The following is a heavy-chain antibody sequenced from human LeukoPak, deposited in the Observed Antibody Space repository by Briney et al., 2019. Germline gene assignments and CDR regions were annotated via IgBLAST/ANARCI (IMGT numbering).Heavy chain of an antibody. CDR1: GFTFSSYE. J-gene: IGHJ4*02. D-gene: IGHD5-24*01. Sequence: GGSLRLSCAASGFTFSSYEMNWVRQAPGKGPEWVSYISSSGSTIYYADSVKGRFTISRDNAKNSLYLQMNSLRAEDTAVYYCARDLRDGYNNYWGQGTLVTVSS. V-gene: IGHV3-48*03. CDR2: ISSSGSTI. CDR3: ARDLRDGYNNY.